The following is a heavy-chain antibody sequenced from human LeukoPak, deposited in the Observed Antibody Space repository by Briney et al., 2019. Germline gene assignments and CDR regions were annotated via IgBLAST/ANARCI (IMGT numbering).Heavy chain of an antibody. J-gene: IGHJ3*02. V-gene: IGHV3-48*01. CDR3: ESDLVCGGSGPDAFDI. D-gene: IGHD2-15*01. CDR1: GFTFSSYS. CDR2: ISSSSSTI. Sequence: GGSLRLSCAASGFTFSSYSMNWVRQAPGKGLEWVSYISSSSSTIYYADSVKGRFTISRDNAKNSLYLQMNSLRAEDTAVYYCESDLVCGGSGPDAFDIWSQGTMVTVSS.